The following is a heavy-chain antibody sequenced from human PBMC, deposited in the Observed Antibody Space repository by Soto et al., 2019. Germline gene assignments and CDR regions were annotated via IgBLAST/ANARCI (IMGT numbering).Heavy chain of an antibody. CDR2: INHSGSS. V-gene: IGHV4-34*01. CDR1: GGPFSAYY. J-gene: IGHJ3*02. CDR3: ARREITVRGAPLFRRRSSNDAFDM. Sequence: QVQLQQWGAGLLKPSETLSLTCAVYGGPFSAYYWSWIRQPPGKGLEWIGQINHSGSSNYNPSLKSRVTMSVDTSKNQFSLKLRSVTAADTAVYYCARREITVRGAPLFRRRSSNDAFDMWGQGTKVTVSS. D-gene: IGHD3-10*01.